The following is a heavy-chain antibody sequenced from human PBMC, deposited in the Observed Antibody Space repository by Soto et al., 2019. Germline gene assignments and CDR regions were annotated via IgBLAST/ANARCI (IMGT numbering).Heavy chain of an antibody. CDR3: VRDWGSYGRAFDI. Sequence: VQVVESGGGVVQPGRSLRLSCVASGFTFDDYGFHWVRQSPGKGLEWVAYVSYDGTNRQYGDSVKGRFTISRDNSEKEMSLQMNGMRPDGTAAYFGVRDWGSYGRAFDIRGQGTEVIVSS. CDR1: GFTFDDYG. D-gene: IGHD3-16*01. CDR2: VSYDGTNR. J-gene: IGHJ3*02. V-gene: IGHV3-30*03.